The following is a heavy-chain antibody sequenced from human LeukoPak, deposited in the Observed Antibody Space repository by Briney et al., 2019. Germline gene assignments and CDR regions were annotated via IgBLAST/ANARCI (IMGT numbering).Heavy chain of an antibody. CDR1: GDNFTSYG. CDR2: ISVYNGNT. J-gene: IGHJ6*03. Sequence: GASVKDFCNASGDNFTSYGIICVRRATGQGLEWMGWISVYNGNTNYAQKLQGRVTMTTDASTSTAYVELKSLRSDDSAVYYCARDEGADRYPLPYYSMDVWGQGTTVTVSS. V-gene: IGHV1-18*01. CDR3: ARDEGADRYPLPYYSMDV. D-gene: IGHD2-2*01.